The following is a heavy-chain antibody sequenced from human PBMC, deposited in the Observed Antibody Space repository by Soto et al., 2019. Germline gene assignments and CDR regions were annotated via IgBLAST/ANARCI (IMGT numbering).Heavy chain of an antibody. CDR2: IYYSGST. CDR3: ARTQSPRLKYSSPPFDY. V-gene: IGHV4-59*01. CDR1: GGSISSNY. D-gene: IGHD6-6*01. J-gene: IGHJ4*02. Sequence: PSETLSLTCPVSGGSISSNYRSWRRQPPGKGLEWIGYIYYSGSTNYNPSLKSRVTISVDTSKNQFSLKLSSVTAADTAVYYCARTQSPRLKYSSPPFDYWGQGTLVTVSS.